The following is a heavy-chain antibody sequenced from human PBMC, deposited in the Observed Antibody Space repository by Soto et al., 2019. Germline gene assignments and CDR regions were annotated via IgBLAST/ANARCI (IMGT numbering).Heavy chain of an antibody. CDR3: ARVHSSGQVVNNWFDP. V-gene: IGHV4-59*01. J-gene: IGHJ5*02. CDR2: IYYSGST. CDR1: GGSISSYY. Sequence: SETLSLTCTVSGGSISSYYWSWIRQPPGKGLEWIGYIYYSGSTNYNPSLKSRVTMSVDTSKNQFSLKLSSVTAADTAVYYCARVHSSGQVVNNWFDPWGQGTLVTVSS. D-gene: IGHD6-19*01.